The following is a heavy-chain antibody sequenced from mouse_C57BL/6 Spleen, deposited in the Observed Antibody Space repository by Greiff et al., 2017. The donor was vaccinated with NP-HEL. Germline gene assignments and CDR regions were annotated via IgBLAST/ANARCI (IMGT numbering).Heavy chain of an antibody. CDR2: ISSGSSTI. V-gene: IGHV5-17*01. Sequence: EVHLVESGGGLVKPGGSLKLSCAASGFTFSDYGMHWVRQAPEKGLEWVAYISSGSSTIYYADTVKGRFTISRDNAKNTLFLQMTSLRSEDTAMYYCARRNEYDYAMDYGGQGTSVTVSA. CDR3: ARRNEYDYAMDY. D-gene: IGHD5-1*01. J-gene: IGHJ4*01. CDR1: GFTFSDYG.